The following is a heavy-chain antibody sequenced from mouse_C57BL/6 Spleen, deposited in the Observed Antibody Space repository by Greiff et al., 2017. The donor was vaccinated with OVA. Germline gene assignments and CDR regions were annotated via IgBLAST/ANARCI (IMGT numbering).Heavy chain of an antibody. J-gene: IGHJ1*03. Sequence: EVHLVESGGGLVKPGGSLKLSCAASGFTFSDYGMHWVRQAPEKGLEWVAYISSGSSTIYYADTVKGRFTLSRDNAKNTLFLQMTSLRSEDTAMYYGARIPYSNYGYFDVWGTGTTVTVSS. CDR1: GFTFSDYG. CDR2: ISSGSSTI. V-gene: IGHV5-17*01. D-gene: IGHD2-5*01. CDR3: ARIPYSNYGYFDV.